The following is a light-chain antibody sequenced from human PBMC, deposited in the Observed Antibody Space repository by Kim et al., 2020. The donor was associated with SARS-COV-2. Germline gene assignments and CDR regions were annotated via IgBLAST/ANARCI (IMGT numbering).Light chain of an antibody. CDR3: QVWDSSSDHV. CDR2: YDS. J-gene: IGLJ1*01. Sequence: SYELTQPPSVSVAPGKTARITCGGNNIGSKSVHWYQHKPGQAPVLVIYYDSDRPSGIPERFSGSNSGNTATLTISRVEAGDEADYYCQVWDSSSDHVFGTGTKVTVL. V-gene: IGLV3-21*04. CDR1: NIGSKS.